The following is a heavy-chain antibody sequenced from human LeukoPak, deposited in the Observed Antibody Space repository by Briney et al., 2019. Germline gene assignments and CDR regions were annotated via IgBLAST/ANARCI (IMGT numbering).Heavy chain of an antibody. D-gene: IGHD3-9*01. Sequence: GASVKVSCKASGYTFTSYYMHWVRQAPGQGLEWMGIINPSGGSTSYAQKFQGRLTMTRDTSTSTVYMELSSLRSEDTAVYYCARDPGAILTGYYLDYWGQGTLVTVSS. CDR3: ARDPGAILTGYYLDY. J-gene: IGHJ4*02. CDR1: GYTFTSYY. V-gene: IGHV1-46*01. CDR2: INPSGGST.